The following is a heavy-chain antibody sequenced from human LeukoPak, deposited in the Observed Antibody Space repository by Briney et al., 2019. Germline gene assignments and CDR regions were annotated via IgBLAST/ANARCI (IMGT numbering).Heavy chain of an antibody. D-gene: IGHD3-22*01. J-gene: IGHJ4*02. V-gene: IGHV4-34*01. CDR3: ASWGDSSGYRTHDY. Sequence: SETLPLTCAVYGGSFSGYYWSWIRQPPGKGLEWIGEINHSGSTNYNPSLKSRVTISVDTSKNQFSLKLSSVTAADTAVYYCASWGDSSGYRTHDYWGQGTLVTVSS. CDR1: GGSFSGYY. CDR2: INHSGST.